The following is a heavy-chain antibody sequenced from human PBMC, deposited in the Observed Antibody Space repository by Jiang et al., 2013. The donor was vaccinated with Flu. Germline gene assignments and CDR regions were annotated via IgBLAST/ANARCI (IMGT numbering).Heavy chain of an antibody. D-gene: IGHD2-15*01. J-gene: IGHJ4*02. Sequence: DSVKGRFTISRDNFRNTLSLQMNSLGDEDTAVYYCARGRVVAALELDYWGQGILVAVSS. CDR3: ARGRVVAALELDY. V-gene: IGHV3-30*07.